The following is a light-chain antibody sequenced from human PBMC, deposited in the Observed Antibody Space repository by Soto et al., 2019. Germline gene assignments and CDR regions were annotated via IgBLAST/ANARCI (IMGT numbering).Light chain of an antibody. J-gene: IGKJ4*01. Sequence: DIQMTQSPSSLSASVGDSVTISCQASQDISNYLNWYQQKPGKAPKLLIYDASSLESGVPSRFSGSGSGTEFTLTISSLQPDDFATYYCQQYNSYPLTFGGGTKVDIK. CDR3: QQYNSYPLT. CDR2: DAS. CDR1: QDISNY. V-gene: IGKV1-5*01.